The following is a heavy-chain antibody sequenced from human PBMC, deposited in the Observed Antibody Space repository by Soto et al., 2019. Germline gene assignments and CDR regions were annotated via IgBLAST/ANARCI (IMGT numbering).Heavy chain of an antibody. V-gene: IGHV4-34*01. CDR2: INHSGRT. Sequence: QVQLQQWGAGLLKPSETLSLTCAVYGGSFRGYYWSWIRQPPGKGLEWIGEINHSGRTNYNPSLKSRVTTSVDTSKNQFSLKLSSVTAADTAVYYCARVAVFSHYYYGMDVWGQGTTVTVSS. CDR1: GGSFRGYY. D-gene: IGHD2-21*01. CDR3: ARVAVFSHYYYGMDV. J-gene: IGHJ6*02.